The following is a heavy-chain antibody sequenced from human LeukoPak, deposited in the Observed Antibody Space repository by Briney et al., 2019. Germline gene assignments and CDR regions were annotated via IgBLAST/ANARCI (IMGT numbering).Heavy chain of an antibody. CDR3: AKGAYSSGWSPIAYYYYGMDV. D-gene: IGHD6-19*01. Sequence: GGSLRLSCAASGFTISSYAMSWVRQAPGKGLEWVSAISGSGGSTYYADSVKGRFTISRDNSKNTLYLQMNSLRAEDTAVYYCAKGAYSSGWSPIAYYYYGMDVWGQGTTVTVSS. V-gene: IGHV3-23*01. CDR1: GFTISSYA. CDR2: ISGSGGST. J-gene: IGHJ6*02.